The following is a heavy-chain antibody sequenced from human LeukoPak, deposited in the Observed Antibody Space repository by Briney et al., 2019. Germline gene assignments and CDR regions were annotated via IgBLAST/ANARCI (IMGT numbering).Heavy chain of an antibody. D-gene: IGHD6-13*01. CDR3: TTAIYVAAAGVDY. J-gene: IGHJ4*02. CDR1: GFTVSNAW. Sequence: GGSLRLSCAASGFTVSNAWMSWVRQAPGKGLEWVGRVKSKSDGGTTDYAAPVKGRFTISRDESKNTLYLQMSNLKTEDTAVYYCTTAIYVAAAGVDYWGQGTLVTVSS. CDR2: VKSKSDGGTT. V-gene: IGHV3-15*01.